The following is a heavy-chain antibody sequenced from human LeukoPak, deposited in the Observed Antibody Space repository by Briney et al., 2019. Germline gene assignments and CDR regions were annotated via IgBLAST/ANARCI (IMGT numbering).Heavy chain of an antibody. Sequence: GASVKVSCKASGYTFTSYAMHWVRQAPGQRLEWMGWINAGNGNTKYSQEFQGRVTMTEDTSTDTAYMELSSLRSEDTAVYYCATQYDYDRSAYYLRAFDLWGQGTKVTVSS. V-gene: IGHV1-3*03. CDR2: INAGNGNT. D-gene: IGHD3-22*01. J-gene: IGHJ3*01. CDR3: ATQYDYDRSAYYLRAFDL. CDR1: GYTFTSYA.